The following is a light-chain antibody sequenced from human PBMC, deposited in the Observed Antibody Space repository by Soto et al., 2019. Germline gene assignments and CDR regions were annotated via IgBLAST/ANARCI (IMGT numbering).Light chain of an antibody. CDR1: QSSTSSN. J-gene: IGKJ2*01. V-gene: IGKV3-20*01. CDR2: GAS. Sequence: EIVLTQSPGTLSLSPGERATLACRASQSSTSSNLAWYQQKPGQAPRLLIYGASSRATGIPDRFSGSGSATDFTLTISRLEPEDFAVYYCQLYGSSPPYTFGRGTKLEIK. CDR3: QLYGSSPPYT.